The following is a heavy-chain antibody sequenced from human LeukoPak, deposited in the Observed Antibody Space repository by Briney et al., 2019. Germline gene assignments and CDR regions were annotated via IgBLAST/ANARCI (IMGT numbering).Heavy chain of an antibody. Sequence: GGSLRLSCAASGFTFSSYSMNWVRRAPGKGLECVSSISSSSSYIYYADSVKGRFTISRDNAKNSLYLQMNSLRAEDTAVYYCATLTGTEIDYWGQGTLVTVSS. V-gene: IGHV3-21*01. D-gene: IGHD1-1*01. J-gene: IGHJ4*02. CDR1: GFTFSSYS. CDR3: ATLTGTEIDY. CDR2: ISSSSSYI.